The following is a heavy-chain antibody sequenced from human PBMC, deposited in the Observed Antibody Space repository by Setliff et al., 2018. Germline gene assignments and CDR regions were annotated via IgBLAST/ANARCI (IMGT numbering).Heavy chain of an antibody. J-gene: IGHJ5*02. V-gene: IGHV3-53*01. D-gene: IGHD6-25*01. CDR3: VPGRGS. CDR2: TYTNGAT. Sequence: PGGSLRLSCAASGFVVSNNEMSWVRQAPGKGLEWVSVTYTNGATNYADSVKGRFIISRDNAQNTLYLHMNNLRAEDTAVFYCVPGRGSWGQGALVTVSS. CDR1: GFVVSNNE.